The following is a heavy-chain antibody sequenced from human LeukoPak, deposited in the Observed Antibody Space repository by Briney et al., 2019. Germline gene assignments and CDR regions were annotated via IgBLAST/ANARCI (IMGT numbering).Heavy chain of an antibody. J-gene: IGHJ6*03. CDR1: GFTFSSYG. D-gene: IGHD3-3*01. CDR2: IRYDGNNK. CDR3: AKDRVRFLEWLRKDYYYYMDV. V-gene: IGHV3-30*02. Sequence: GGSLRLSCAASGFTFSSYGMHWVRQAPGKGLEWVAFIRYDGNNKYYADSVKGRFTISRDNSKNTLYLQMNSLRAEDTAVYYCAKDRVRFLEWLRKDYYYYMDVWGKGTTVTVSS.